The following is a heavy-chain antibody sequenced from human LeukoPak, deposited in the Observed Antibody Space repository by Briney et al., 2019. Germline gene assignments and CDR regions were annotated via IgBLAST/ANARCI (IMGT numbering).Heavy chain of an antibody. CDR3: ARGDYYDSCDFDY. V-gene: IGHV1-69*05. J-gene: IGHJ4*02. CDR1: GGTFSSYA. Sequence: SVKVSCEASGGTFSSYAISWVRQAPGQGLEWMGRIIPIFGTANYAQKFQGRVTITTDESTSTAYMELSSLRSEDTAVYYCARGDYYDSCDFDYWGQGTLVTVSS. D-gene: IGHD3-22*01. CDR2: IIPIFGTA.